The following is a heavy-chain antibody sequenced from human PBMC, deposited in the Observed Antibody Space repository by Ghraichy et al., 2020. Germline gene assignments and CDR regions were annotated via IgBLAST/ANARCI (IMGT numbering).Heavy chain of an antibody. CDR2: ISGSGGST. J-gene: IGHJ4*02. Sequence: GESLNISCAASGFTFSSYAMSWVRQAPGKGLEWVSAISGSGGSTYYADSVKGRFTISRDNSKNTLYLQMNSLRAEDTAVYYCAKVRGSYFLDIFYYWGQGTLVTVSS. CDR3: AKVRGSYFLDIFYY. CDR1: GFTFSSYA. V-gene: IGHV3-23*01. D-gene: IGHD1-26*01.